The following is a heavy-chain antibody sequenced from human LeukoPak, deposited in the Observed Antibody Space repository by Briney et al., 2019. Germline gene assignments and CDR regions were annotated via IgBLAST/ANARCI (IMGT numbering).Heavy chain of an antibody. D-gene: IGHD6-6*01. CDR2: IYSGGST. Sequence: GGSLRLSCAASGFTFSSYAMSWVRQAPGKGLEGVSVIYSGGSTYYADSVKGRFTFSRDNSKNTLYLQMNSLRAEDTAVYYCARDHSPEYNSSAGYFQLWGQGTLVTVSS. CDR1: GFTFSSYA. V-gene: IGHV3-66*01. CDR3: ARDHSPEYNSSAGYFQL. J-gene: IGHJ1*01.